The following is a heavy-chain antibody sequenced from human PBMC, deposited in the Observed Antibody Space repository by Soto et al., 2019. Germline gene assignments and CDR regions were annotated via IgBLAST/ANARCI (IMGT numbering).Heavy chain of an antibody. V-gene: IGHV3-53*02. Sequence: EVQMVETGGGLIQPGGSLRLSCADSGFTVSSNYMSWVRQAPGKGLEWVSVIYSGGSTYYADSVKGRFTISRDNSKNTLYLQMNSLRVEDTAVYYCARGAPYGSGCYYKDWGQGTLVTVSS. CDR3: ARGAPYGSGCYYKD. CDR2: IYSGGST. CDR1: GFTVSSNY. D-gene: IGHD3-10*01. J-gene: IGHJ1*01.